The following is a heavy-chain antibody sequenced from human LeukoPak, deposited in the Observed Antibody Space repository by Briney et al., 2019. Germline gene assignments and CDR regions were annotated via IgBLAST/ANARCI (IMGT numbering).Heavy chain of an antibody. CDR2: INPNSGGT. J-gene: IGHJ4*02. CDR1: GYTFTGYY. Sequence: GASVKVSCKASGYTFTGYYMRWVRQVPGQGLEWMGWINPNSGGTNYAQKFQGRVTMTRDTSISTAYMELSRLRSDDTAVYYCARAGDTAMVDFDYWGQATLVTVSS. D-gene: IGHD5-18*01. CDR3: ARAGDTAMVDFDY. V-gene: IGHV1-2*02.